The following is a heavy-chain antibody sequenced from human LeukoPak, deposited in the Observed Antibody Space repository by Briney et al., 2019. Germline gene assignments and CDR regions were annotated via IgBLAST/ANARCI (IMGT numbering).Heavy chain of an antibody. CDR3: ARDTVAGYDFWSGYYH. CDR1: GGTFSSYA. Sequence: SVKVSCKASGGTFSSYAISWVRQAPGQGLEWMGGIIPIFGTANYAQKFQGRVTITADESTSTAYMELSSLRSEDTAVYYCARDTVAGYDFWSGYYHWGQGTLVTVSS. V-gene: IGHV1-69*01. J-gene: IGHJ4*02. CDR2: IIPIFGTA. D-gene: IGHD3-3*01.